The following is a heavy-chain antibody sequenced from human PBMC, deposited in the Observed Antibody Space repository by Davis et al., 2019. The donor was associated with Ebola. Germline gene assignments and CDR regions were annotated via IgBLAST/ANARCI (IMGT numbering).Heavy chain of an antibody. V-gene: IGHV4-59*08. CDR3: AKLPRGSVFFDY. Sequence: SETLSLTCTVSGVSFNVSYLRCVPQPPGQGLAWLGYVSSSGSTNYNPSLKNRVAISVDTSKNQFSLSLTSVTATDTAVYYCAKLPRGSVFFDYWGQGMLVTVSP. CDR2: VSSSGST. D-gene: IGHD1-26*01. CDR1: GVSFNVSY. J-gene: IGHJ4*02.